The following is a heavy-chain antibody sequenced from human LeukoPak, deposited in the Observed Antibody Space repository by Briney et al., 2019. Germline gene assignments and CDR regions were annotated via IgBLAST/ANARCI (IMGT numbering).Heavy chain of an antibody. J-gene: IGHJ5*02. CDR3: AREWYSGRQAWFDP. D-gene: IGHD1-26*01. CDR2: ISSSSYK. V-gene: IGHV3-21*01. Sequence: GGSLRLSCAASGFTFSSYSMNWVRQAPGKGLEWVSSISSSSYKYYADSVKGRFTISRDNAKKSLYLQMNSLRAEDTAVYYCAREWYSGRQAWFDPWGQGTLVTVSS. CDR1: GFTFSSYS.